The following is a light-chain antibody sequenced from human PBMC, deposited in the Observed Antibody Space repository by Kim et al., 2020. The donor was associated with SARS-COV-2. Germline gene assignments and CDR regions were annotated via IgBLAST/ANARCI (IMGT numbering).Light chain of an antibody. CDR1: SSDVGGYNK. CDR3: SSYTGSSTPYV. V-gene: IGLV2-14*03. J-gene: IGLJ1*01. Sequence: QWISVSCTGASSDVGGYNKLSRYQQHPGTPPKLFIYYVSHRPSGVSNRFSGSKSGNTASLTISGLQAEDEADYYCSSYTGSSTPYVFGSGTKVTVL. CDR2: YVS.